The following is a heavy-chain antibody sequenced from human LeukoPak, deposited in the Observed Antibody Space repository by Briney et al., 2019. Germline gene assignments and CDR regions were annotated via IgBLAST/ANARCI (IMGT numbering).Heavy chain of an antibody. D-gene: IGHD1-26*01. J-gene: IGHJ1*01. CDR1: GFTFNNYW. CDR3: AKKVVVGATSPYSDFQD. CDR2: ISGSGVTT. Sequence: GGSLRLSCAASGFTFNNYWMTWFRQAPGKGLEWVSAISGSGVTTHYAGSVKGRFSISRDNSKNTLYLQMNSLRAEDTALYYCAKKVVVGATSPYSDFQDWGQGTLVTVSS. V-gene: IGHV3-23*01.